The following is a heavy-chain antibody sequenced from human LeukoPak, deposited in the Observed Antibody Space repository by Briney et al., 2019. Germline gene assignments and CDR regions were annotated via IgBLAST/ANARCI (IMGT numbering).Heavy chain of an antibody. CDR2: TYHSGST. CDR1: GYSISSGNY. Sequence: SSETLSLTCSVSGYSISSGNYWGWIWQPPGKTLEWIGSTYHSGSTQLHPSLHSRVTISVDTSKNQFFLNLSSVTATDTAVYYCARGEVGSIGRLGYWGQGILVTVSS. CDR3: ARGEVGSIGRLGY. V-gene: IGHV4-38-2*02. D-gene: IGHD1-26*01. J-gene: IGHJ4*02.